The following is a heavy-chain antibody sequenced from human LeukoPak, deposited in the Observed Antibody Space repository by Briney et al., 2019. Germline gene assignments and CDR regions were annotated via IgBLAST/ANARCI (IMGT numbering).Heavy chain of an antibody. CDR3: AKDWSYTDHGPFDP. Sequence: PGGSLRLSCEASGFTFSAYAMTWVRQAPGKGLEWVSAISGSGGSTYYADSVKGRFTISRDNSKNTLYLQMNSLRAEDTAVYYCAKDWSYTDHGPFDPWGQGTLVTVSS. D-gene: IGHD3-10*01. J-gene: IGHJ5*02. V-gene: IGHV3-23*01. CDR1: GFTFSAYA. CDR2: ISGSGGST.